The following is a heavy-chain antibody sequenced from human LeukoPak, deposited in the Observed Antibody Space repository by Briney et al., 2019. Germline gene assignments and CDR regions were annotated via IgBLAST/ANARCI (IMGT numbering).Heavy chain of an antibody. V-gene: IGHV1-2*02. J-gene: IGHJ4*02. CDR3: ARAYPRQWLETGFDY. D-gene: IGHD6-19*01. CDR1: GYTFTGYY. Sequence: ASVKVSCKASGYTFTGYYMHWVRQAPGQGLEWMGWINPNSGGTNYAQKFQGRVTMTRDTSISTAYMELSRLRSDDTAVYYCARAYPRQWLETGFDYWGQGTLVTVSS. CDR2: INPNSGGT.